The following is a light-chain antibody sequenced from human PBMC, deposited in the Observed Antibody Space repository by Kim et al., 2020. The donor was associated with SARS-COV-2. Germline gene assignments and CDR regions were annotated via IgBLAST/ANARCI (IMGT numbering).Light chain of an antibody. CDR1: SSY. CDR3: QQRSDWPPLT. Sequence: SSYLAWYQQKPGQAPRLLIYDASIRATGIPARFSGSGSGTDFTLTIRSLEPEDFAVYYCQQRSDWPPLTFGGGTKVDIK. CDR2: DAS. J-gene: IGKJ4*01. V-gene: IGKV3-11*01.